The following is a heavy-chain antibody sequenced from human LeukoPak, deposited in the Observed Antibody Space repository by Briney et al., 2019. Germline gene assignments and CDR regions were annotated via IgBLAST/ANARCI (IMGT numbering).Heavy chain of an antibody. D-gene: IGHD5-24*01. V-gene: IGHV1-46*01. CDR2: INPSGGST. Sequence: ASVKVSCKASGYTFTSYYMHWVRQAPGQGLEWMGIINPSGGSTSYAQKFQGRVTMTRDTSTSTVYMELSSLRSDDTAVYYCARDELGREDGYPTGEFDYWGQGTLVTVSS. CDR3: ARDELGREDGYPTGEFDY. CDR1: GYTFTSYY. J-gene: IGHJ4*02.